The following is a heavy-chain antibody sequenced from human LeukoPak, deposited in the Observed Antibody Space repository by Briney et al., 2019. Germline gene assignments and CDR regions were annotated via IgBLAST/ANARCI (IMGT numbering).Heavy chain of an antibody. J-gene: IGHJ4*02. CDR1: GGSISSSSYY. CDR2: IYYSGST. V-gene: IGHV4-39*01. CDR3: ARLRYYYDSSGYYNFDY. Sequence: SETLSLTCTVSGGSISSSSYYWGWIRQPPGKGLEWIGSIYYSGSTYYNPSLKSRVTISVDTSKNQFSLKLSSVTAADTAVYYCARLRYYYDSSGYYNFDYWGQGTLVTVSS. D-gene: IGHD3-22*01.